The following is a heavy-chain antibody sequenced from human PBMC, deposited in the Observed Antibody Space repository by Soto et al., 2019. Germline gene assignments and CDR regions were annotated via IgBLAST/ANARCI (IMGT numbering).Heavy chain of an antibody. J-gene: IGHJ4*02. D-gene: IGHD6-13*01. CDR2: ISYDGSNK. CDR3: AREGPIGSSWYPAWYFDY. Sequence: GGSLRLSCAASGFTFSSYAMHWVRQAPGKGLEWVAVISYDGSNKYYADSVKGRFTISRDNSKNTLYLQMNSLRAEDTAVYYCAREGPIGSSWYPAWYFDYWGQGTLVTVSS. V-gene: IGHV3-30-3*01. CDR1: GFTFSSYA.